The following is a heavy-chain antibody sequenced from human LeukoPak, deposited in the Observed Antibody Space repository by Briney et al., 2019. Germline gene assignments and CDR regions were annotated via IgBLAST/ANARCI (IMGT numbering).Heavy chain of an antibody. V-gene: IGHV1-2*06. J-gene: IGHJ4*02. CDR1: GYTFTGHY. CDR2: IYGHDGGT. D-gene: IGHD3-9*01. Sequence: GASVKVSCTASGYTFTGHYLHWVRQAPGPGLEWMGRIYGHDGGTNFAQKFQDRVTMTRDTSITTAYMELTSLTPDDTAVYYCVRDFDWGPDYWGQGTLVTVSS. CDR3: VRDFDWGPDY.